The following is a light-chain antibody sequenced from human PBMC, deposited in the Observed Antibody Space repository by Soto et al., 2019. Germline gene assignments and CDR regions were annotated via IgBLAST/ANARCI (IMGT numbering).Light chain of an antibody. V-gene: IGKV3-20*01. Sequence: EIVLTQSPGTLSLSPGERATLSCRASQSVSSSYLAWYQQKPGQAPRLLIYGAASSATGIPDRFSGSWSGTAVTLTISRLEPDDFAVYYCQQYCSSSPWTFGQGTKVEIK. CDR3: QQYCSSSPWT. CDR2: GAA. J-gene: IGKJ1*01. CDR1: QSVSSSY.